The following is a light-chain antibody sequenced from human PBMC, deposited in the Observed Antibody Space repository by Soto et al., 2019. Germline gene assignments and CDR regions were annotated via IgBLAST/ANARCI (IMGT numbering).Light chain of an antibody. CDR3: QQYNNWPEWT. V-gene: IGKV3D-15*01. CDR1: QSVSSK. Sequence: EIVMTQSPATLSVSPGERATLSCRASQSVSSKLAWYQQKPGQAPRLLIYDASHRATGIPARFSGSGSGTDFTLTISSLEPEDFAVYYCQQYNNWPEWTFGQGARLEI. CDR2: DAS. J-gene: IGKJ5*01.